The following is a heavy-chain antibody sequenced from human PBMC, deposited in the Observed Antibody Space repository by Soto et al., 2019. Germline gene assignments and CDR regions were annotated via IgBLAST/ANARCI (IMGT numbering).Heavy chain of an antibody. Sequence: QVRLVQSGAEVKKPGSSVKVSCKASGDAFTNYIFDWVRQAPGQGLEWMGGIIPMFGTPKYAQTFQDRVTISADVATGTASLELTSLRVDDTAVYYCARGRDQPPVGLYFDSWGEGTRVTVSS. V-gene: IGHV1-69*01. CDR3: ARGRDQPPVGLYFDS. D-gene: IGHD1-26*01. J-gene: IGHJ4*02. CDR2: IIPMFGTP. CDR1: GDAFTNYI.